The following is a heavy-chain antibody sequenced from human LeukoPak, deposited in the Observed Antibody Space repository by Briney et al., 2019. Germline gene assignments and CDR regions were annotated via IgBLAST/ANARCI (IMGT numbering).Heavy chain of an antibody. CDR2: ISGSGGST. J-gene: IGHJ6*02. V-gene: IGHV3-23*01. CDR3: AKDNAAAMRYYYYGMDV. D-gene: IGHD5-18*01. CDR1: GFTFSSYA. Sequence: GGSLRLSCAASGFTFSSYAMSWVRQAPGKGPEWVSAISGSGGSTYYADSVKGRFTISRDNSKNTLYLQMNSLRAEDTAVYYCAKDNAAAMRYYYYGMDVWGQGTTVTVSS.